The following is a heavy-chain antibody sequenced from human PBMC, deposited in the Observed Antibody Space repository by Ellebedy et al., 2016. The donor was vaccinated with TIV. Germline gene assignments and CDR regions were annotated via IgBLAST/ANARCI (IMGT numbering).Heavy chain of an antibody. CDR2: ISAYNGKT. D-gene: IGHD2-2*01. Sequence: AASVKVSCKASGYTFTSYAISWVRQAPGQGLEWMGWISAYNGKTNYAQKLQGRVTMTTDTSTRTAYMELRSLRSDDTAVYYCAGNPYCSSNSCYVAFDYWGQGTLVTVSS. CDR3: AGNPYCSSNSCYVAFDY. J-gene: IGHJ4*02. V-gene: IGHV1-18*01. CDR1: GYTFTSYA.